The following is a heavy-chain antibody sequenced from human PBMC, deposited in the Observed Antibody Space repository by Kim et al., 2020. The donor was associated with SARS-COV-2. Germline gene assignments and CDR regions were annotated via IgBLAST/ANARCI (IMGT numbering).Heavy chain of an antibody. CDR3: ARNEDY. J-gene: IGHJ4*02. V-gene: IGHV1-3*01. CDR1: GYTFTSYA. Sequence: ASVKVSCKASGYTFTSYAFHWVRQAPGQRLEWMGWIDADNGNTKYSQKFQGRVTITRDTSARTDYMELSSLRSEDTAVYYCARNEDYWGQGTLVTVSS. CDR2: IDADNGNT.